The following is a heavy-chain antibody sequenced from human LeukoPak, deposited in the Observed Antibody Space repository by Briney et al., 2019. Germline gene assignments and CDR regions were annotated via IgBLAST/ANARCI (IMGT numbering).Heavy chain of an antibody. CDR2: IIPIFGTA. CDR1: GGTFSSYA. V-gene: IGHV1-69*15. D-gene: IGHD2-2*01. Sequence: GASVKVSCKASGGTFSSYAISWVRQAPGQGLEWMGRIIPIFGTANYAQKFQGRVTITADESTSTAYMELSSLRSEDTAVCYCARVPDYFVVVPAAIGTFDPWGQGTLVTVSS. CDR3: ARVPDYFVVVPAAIGTFDP. J-gene: IGHJ5*02.